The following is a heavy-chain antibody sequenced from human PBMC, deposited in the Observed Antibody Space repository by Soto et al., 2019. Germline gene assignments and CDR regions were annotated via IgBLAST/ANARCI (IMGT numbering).Heavy chain of an antibody. CDR2: IIPIFGTA. D-gene: IGHD1-26*01. Sequence: QVQLVQSGAEVKKPGSSVKVSCKASGGTFSSYAISWVRQAPGQGLEWMGGIIPIFGTANYAQKFQGRVTITADKSTSTAYMELSSLRPEDTAVYYCARVPRDSGSYYWAYYDYGMDVWGQGTTVTVSS. V-gene: IGHV1-69*06. CDR3: ARVPRDSGSYYWAYYDYGMDV. CDR1: GGTFSSYA. J-gene: IGHJ6*02.